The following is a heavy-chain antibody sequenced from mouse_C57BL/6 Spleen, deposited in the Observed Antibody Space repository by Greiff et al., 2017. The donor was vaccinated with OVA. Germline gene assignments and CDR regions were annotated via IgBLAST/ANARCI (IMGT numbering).Heavy chain of an antibody. CDR2: IYPGGGGT. D-gene: IGHD2-2*01. CDR3: ERGGDGYAGRFAY. J-gene: IGHJ3*01. Sequence: QVQLQQPGAELVKPGASVKISCKASGYAFTSYWMTWVKQRPGQGLEWIGVIYPGGGGTNYNEKFKSKATLTADTSSSTAYMQLSSLTSEDSAVYYCERGGDGYAGRFAYWGQGALVTVSA. V-gene: IGHV1-55*01. CDR1: GYAFTSYW.